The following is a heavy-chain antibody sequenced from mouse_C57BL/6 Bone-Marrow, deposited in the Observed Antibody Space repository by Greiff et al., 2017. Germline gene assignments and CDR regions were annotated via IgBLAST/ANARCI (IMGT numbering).Heavy chain of an antibody. D-gene: IGHD1-1*01. CDR1: GYTFTDYY. V-gene: IGHV1-19*01. CDR2: INPYNGGT. Sequence: EVKLVESGPVLVKPGASVKMSCKASGYTFTDYYLNWVQQIPGKSLEWIGVINPYNGGTSYNQKFKGKATLTVDKSSSTAYMELNILTSKDSAVYYCARYRYYGSSLYYFDYGGQGTTLTVSS. CDR3: ARYRYYGSSLYYFDY. J-gene: IGHJ2*01.